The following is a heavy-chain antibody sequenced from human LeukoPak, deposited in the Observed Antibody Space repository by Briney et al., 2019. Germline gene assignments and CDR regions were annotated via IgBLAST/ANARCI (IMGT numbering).Heavy chain of an antibody. V-gene: IGHV4-61*05. D-gene: IGHD6-19*01. J-gene: IGHJ6*02. CDR3: ARAIPRYSSGWYAPGMDV. CDR2: WST. CDR1: GGPISSSSYY. Sequence: PSETLSLTCTVSGGPISSSSYYWGWIRQPPGKGLEWTGRWSTNYNPSLKSRVTMSVDTSKNQISLKLSPVTAADTAVYYCARAIPRYSSGWYAPGMDVWGQGTTVTVSS.